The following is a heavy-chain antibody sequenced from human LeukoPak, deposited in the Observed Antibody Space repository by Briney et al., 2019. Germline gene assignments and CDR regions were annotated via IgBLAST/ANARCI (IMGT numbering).Heavy chain of an antibody. CDR2: ISGYIAAA. Sequence: ASVRVSCKASGFMFGAFGISWVRQAPGQGLEWVGCISGYIAAANYAQKFQDRVTMTTDRSTNTAYLELVSLRPDDTAVYYCGRGKDSYYYGVDVWGQGTTVTVSS. CDR1: GFMFGAFG. CDR3: GRGKDSYYYGVDV. J-gene: IGHJ6*02. V-gene: IGHV1-18*01. D-gene: IGHD3-10*01.